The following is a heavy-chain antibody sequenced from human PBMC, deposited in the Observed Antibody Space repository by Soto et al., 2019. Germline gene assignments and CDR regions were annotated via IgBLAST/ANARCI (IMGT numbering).Heavy chain of an antibody. V-gene: IGHV1-8*01. CDR2: MEPSTGKT. Sequence: QVQLVQSGAEVREPGASVKVSCKASGYSFTSLDINWVRQTAGQGLEWMGWMEPSTGKTGYAQKFQGRVTMTRDTSINTAYMELTTLTSDDTAFYYCARGVSAGVDYWGPGTLVTVSS. D-gene: IGHD1-26*01. CDR3: ARGVSAGVDY. CDR1: GYSFTSLD. J-gene: IGHJ4*02.